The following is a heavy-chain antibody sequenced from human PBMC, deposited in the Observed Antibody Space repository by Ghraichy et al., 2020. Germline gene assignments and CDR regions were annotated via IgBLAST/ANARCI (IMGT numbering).Heavy chain of an antibody. CDR2: ISGSGGST. Sequence: GGSLRLSCAASGFTFSSYAMSWVRQAPGKGLEWVSAISGSGGSTYYADSVKGRFTISRDNSKNTLYLQMNSLRAEDTAIYYCAKVLMAVVVPAAAPSDYWGQGTLVTVSS. J-gene: IGHJ4*02. D-gene: IGHD2-2*01. CDR3: AKVLMAVVVPAAAPSDY. CDR1: GFTFSSYA. V-gene: IGHV3-23*01.